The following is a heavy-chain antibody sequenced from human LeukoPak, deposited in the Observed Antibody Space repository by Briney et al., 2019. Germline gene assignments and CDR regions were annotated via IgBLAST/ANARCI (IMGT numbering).Heavy chain of an antibody. D-gene: IGHD6-13*01. V-gene: IGHV4-61*02. J-gene: IGHJ4*02. CDR2: IYTSGST. Sequence: SETLSLTCTVSGGSISSGSFYWSWIRQPAGKGLEWIGRIYTSGSTNYNPSLKSRVTISVDTSKNQFSLKLSSVAAADTAVYYCARSSSYKGYYWGQGTLVTVSS. CDR1: GGSISSGSFY. CDR3: ARSSSYKGYY.